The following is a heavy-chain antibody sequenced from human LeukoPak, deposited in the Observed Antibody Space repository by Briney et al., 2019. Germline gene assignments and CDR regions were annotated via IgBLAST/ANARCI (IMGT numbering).Heavy chain of an antibody. CDR3: ARETWFDP. V-gene: IGHV3-48*01. J-gene: IGHJ5*02. Sequence: GGSLRFSCAASGFTFSSYSMNWVRQAPGKGLEWVSFIHSSSSPIYYADSVKGRFTVSRDNAKNSLYLQMNSLRAEDTAVYYCARETWFDPWGQGTLVTVSS. CDR2: IHSSSSPI. CDR1: GFTFSSYS.